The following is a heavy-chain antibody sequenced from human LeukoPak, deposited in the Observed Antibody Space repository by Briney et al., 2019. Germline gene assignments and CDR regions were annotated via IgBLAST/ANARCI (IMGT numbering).Heavy chain of an antibody. J-gene: IGHJ5*02. D-gene: IGHD4-23*01. CDR3: ARSLDYGGNSWKFDP. V-gene: IGHV3-21*01. CDR1: GFTFSSYI. CDR2: ISSNSSYI. Sequence: GGSLRLSCAASGFTFSSYIMNWVRQAPGKGLEWVSSISSNSSYIYYADSVKGRFTISRDNAKNSLCLQMNSLRAEDTAVYYCARSLDYGGNSWKFDPWGQGTLVIVSS.